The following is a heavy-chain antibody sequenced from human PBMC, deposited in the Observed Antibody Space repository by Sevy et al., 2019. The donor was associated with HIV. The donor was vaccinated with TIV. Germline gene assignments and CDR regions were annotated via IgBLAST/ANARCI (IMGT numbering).Heavy chain of an antibody. Sequence: GGSLRLSCAASGFTLSSYSMNWVRQAPGKGLEWVSYISSSSSTIYYADSVKGRFTISRDNAKNSLYLQMNSLRDEDTAVYYCARIRTGYYYYYMDVWGKGTTVTVSS. V-gene: IGHV3-48*02. D-gene: IGHD4-17*01. CDR2: ISSSSSTI. J-gene: IGHJ6*03. CDR3: ARIRTGYYYYYMDV. CDR1: GFTLSSYS.